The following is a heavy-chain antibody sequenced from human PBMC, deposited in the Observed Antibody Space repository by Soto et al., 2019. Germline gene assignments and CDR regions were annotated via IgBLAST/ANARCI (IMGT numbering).Heavy chain of an antibody. CDR3: ARGSAGVLPYCGDDCYSNYYGMDV. Sequence: GASVKVSCKASGGTFSSYAISWVRQAPGQGLEWMGGIIPIFGTANYAQKFQGRVTITADESTSTAYMELSSLRSEDTAVYYCARGSAGVLPYCGDDCYSNYYGMDVWGQGTTVTVSS. V-gene: IGHV1-69*13. CDR1: GGTFSSYA. J-gene: IGHJ6*02. CDR2: IIPIFGTA. D-gene: IGHD2-21*02.